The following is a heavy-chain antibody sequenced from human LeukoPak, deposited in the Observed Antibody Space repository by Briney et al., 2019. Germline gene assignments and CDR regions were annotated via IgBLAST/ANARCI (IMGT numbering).Heavy chain of an antibody. D-gene: IGHD2-15*01. Sequence: RGESLKISCKGSGYSFTSYWIGWVRQMPGKGLEWMGIIYPGDSDTRYSPSFQGQVTISADKSISTAYLQWSSLKASDTAMYYCARHSQRYCCGGSCSLDYWGQGTLVTVSS. CDR3: ARHSQRYCCGGSCSLDY. CDR2: IYPGDSDT. J-gene: IGHJ4*02. V-gene: IGHV5-51*01. CDR1: GYSFTSYW.